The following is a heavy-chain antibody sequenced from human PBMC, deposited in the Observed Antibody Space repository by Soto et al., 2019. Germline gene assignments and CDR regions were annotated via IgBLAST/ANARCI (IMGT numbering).Heavy chain of an antibody. CDR3: AKDQYSSGWYPLGFDY. V-gene: IGHV3-23*01. D-gene: IGHD6-19*01. J-gene: IGHJ4*02. Sequence: PGGSLSLSCAASGFPFSSYSMSWVRQAPGKGLEWVSAISGSGGSTYYADSVKGRFTISRDNSKDTLYLQMNSLRAEDTAVYYCAKDQYSSGWYPLGFDYWGQGTLVTVSS. CDR1: GFPFSSYS. CDR2: ISGSGGST.